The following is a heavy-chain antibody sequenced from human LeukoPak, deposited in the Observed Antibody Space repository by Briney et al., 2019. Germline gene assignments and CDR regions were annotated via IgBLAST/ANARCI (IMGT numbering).Heavy chain of an antibody. V-gene: IGHV3-23*01. D-gene: IGHD2-15*01. CDR2: ISGSGGST. J-gene: IGHJ4*02. Sequence: GGSLRLSCAASGFTFSSYGMSWVRQAPGEGLEWVSGISGSGGSTDYADSVKGRFTISRDNSKKTVYLQMNSLRAEDTAIYYCAKGRTYCSGTSCYFFDFWGQGTLVTVSS. CDR3: AKGRTYCSGTSCYFFDF. CDR1: GFTFSSYG.